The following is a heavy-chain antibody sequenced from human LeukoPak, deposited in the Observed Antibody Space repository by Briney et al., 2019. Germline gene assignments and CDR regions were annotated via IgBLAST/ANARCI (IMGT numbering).Heavy chain of an antibody. D-gene: IGHD5-18*01. Sequence: GGSLRLSCAASGFTFSSYSMTWVRQAPGKGLEWVSSISSSSSYIYYADSVKGRFTISRDNAKNSLYLQMNSLRAEDTAVYYCARGEDSYGPGDYWGQGTLVTVSS. CDR2: ISSSSSYI. CDR3: ARGEDSYGPGDY. J-gene: IGHJ4*02. CDR1: GFTFSSYS. V-gene: IGHV3-21*01.